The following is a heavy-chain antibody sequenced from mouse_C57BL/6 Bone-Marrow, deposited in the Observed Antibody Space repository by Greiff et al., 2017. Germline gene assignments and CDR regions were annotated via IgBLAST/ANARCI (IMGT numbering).Heavy chain of an antibody. CDR2: IDPETGGT. D-gene: IGHD4-1*01. V-gene: IGHV1-15*01. J-gene: IGHJ4*01. CDR3: TRQDITGLYYYAMDY. Sequence: QVQLQQSGAELVRPGASVTLSCKASGYTFTDYEMHWVKQTPVHGLEWIGAIDPETGGTAYNQKFKGKAILTADKSSSTAYMELRSLTSEDSAVYYCTRQDITGLYYYAMDYWGQGTSVTVSS. CDR1: GYTFTDYE.